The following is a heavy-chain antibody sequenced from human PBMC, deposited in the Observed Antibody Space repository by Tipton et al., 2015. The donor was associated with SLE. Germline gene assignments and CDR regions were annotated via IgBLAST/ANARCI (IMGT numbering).Heavy chain of an antibody. CDR2: IANNGNT. CDR1: VGSISGSNYY. CDR3: VRHDRWGPFDY. J-gene: IGHJ4*02. D-gene: IGHD4-23*01. V-gene: IGHV4-39*01. Sequence: TLSLTCTVSVGSISGSNYYWDWIRQPPGKGPEWIGRIANNGNTYYIPSLQSRVTMSVDTSKNQFSLTLSSVTAADTAVYYCVRHDRWGPFDYWGQGMLVTVSS.